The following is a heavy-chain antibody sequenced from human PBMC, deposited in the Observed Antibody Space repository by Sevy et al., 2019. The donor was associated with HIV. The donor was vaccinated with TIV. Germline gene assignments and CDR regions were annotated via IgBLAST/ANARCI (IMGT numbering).Heavy chain of an antibody. Sequence: GGYLRLSCAASGFTFSSYAMSWVRQAPGKGLEWVSAISGRGGSTYYADSVKGRFTISRDNSKNTLYLQMNSLRAEDTTVYYCAKSPRIAVAGTGYFDYWGQGTLVTVSS. D-gene: IGHD6-19*01. V-gene: IGHV3-23*01. CDR2: ISGRGGST. J-gene: IGHJ4*02. CDR1: GFTFSSYA. CDR3: AKSPRIAVAGTGYFDY.